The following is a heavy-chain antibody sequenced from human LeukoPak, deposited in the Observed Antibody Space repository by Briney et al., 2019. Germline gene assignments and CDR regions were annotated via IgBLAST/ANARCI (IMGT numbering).Heavy chain of an antibody. Sequence: GGSLRLSCAASGFTFSDYVMGWVRQAPGKRLEWVSSITGSGHNTYYADSVKGRCTISRDNSKNTLCLQMNSLRAEDTALYYCAKGSHVSSGYYFDYWGQGSLVTVSA. CDR2: ITGSGHNT. D-gene: IGHD3-22*01. J-gene: IGHJ4*02. CDR1: GFTFSDYV. CDR3: AKGSHVSSGYYFDY. V-gene: IGHV3-23*01.